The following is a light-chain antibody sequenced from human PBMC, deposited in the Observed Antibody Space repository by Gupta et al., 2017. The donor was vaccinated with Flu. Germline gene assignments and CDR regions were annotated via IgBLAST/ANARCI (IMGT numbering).Light chain of an antibody. V-gene: IGLV2-14*01. CDR1: SSDVGGYDY. Sequence: IAISCTGTSSDVGGYDYVSWYQQHPGKAPELMIFEVSRRPSGISDRFSGSKSGNTASLTISGLLAEDEAYYYCSSYTKTNTVVVFGGGTKLTVL. J-gene: IGLJ2*01. CDR3: SSYTKTNTVVV. CDR2: EVS.